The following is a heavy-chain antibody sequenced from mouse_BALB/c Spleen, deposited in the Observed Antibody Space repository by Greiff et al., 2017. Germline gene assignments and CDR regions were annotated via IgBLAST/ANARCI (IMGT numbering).Heavy chain of an antibody. D-gene: IGHD2-4*01. CDR3: ARHYDYPYYYAMDY. V-gene: IGHV1-14*01. Sequence: EVQLQQSGPELVKPGASVKMSCKASGYTFTSYVMHWVTQKPGQGLAWIGYINPYNDGTKYNETFQGKATLTSDKSSRTAYMELSSLTSEDSAVYYCARHYDYPYYYAMDYWGQGTSVTVSS. J-gene: IGHJ4*01. CDR1: GYTFTSYV. CDR2: INPYNDGT.